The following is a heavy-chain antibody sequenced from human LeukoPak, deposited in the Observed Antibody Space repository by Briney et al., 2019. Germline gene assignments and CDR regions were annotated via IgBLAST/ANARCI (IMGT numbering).Heavy chain of an antibody. J-gene: IGHJ4*02. CDR3: ARDRTGRNTAQDDY. CDR2: INWNGGST. CDR1: GFTFDDYG. Sequence: GGSLRLSCAASGFTFDDYGMSWVRQAPGKGLEWVSGINWNGGSTGYADSVKGRFTISRDNAKNSLYLQMNSLRAEDTALYYCARDRTGRNTAQDDYWGQGTLVTVSS. V-gene: IGHV3-20*04. D-gene: IGHD5-18*01.